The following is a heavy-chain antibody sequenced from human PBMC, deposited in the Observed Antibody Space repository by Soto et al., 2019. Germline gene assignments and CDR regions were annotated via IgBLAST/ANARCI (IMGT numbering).Heavy chain of an antibody. V-gene: IGHV3-23*01. J-gene: IGHJ6*02. CDR1: GFTFSNYA. Sequence: AWSHRLSFAASGFTFSNYAMNWVRQAPGKGLEWVSAISGSGGSTYYADSVKGRFTISRDNSKNTLYLQMNSLRAEDTAVYYCAAMAFDTGVDVWAQVTAVTV. D-gene: IGHD2-8*01. CDR2: ISGSGGST. CDR3: AAMAFDTGVDV.